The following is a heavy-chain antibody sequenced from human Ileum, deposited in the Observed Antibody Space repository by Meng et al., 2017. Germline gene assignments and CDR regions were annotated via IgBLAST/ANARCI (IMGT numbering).Heavy chain of an antibody. CDR3: ARVKTIRDPFDY. CDR2: ISPSESDV. V-gene: IGHV5-51*01. Sequence: GESLKISCSTSGFTFSDFHMSWIRQAPGKGLEWMGIISPSESDVRYSPSFQGQVTISADKSISTAYLHWSSLKASDIAMYYCARVKTIRDPFDYWGQGTLVTVSS. J-gene: IGHJ4*02. CDR1: GFTFSDFH. D-gene: IGHD3-10*01.